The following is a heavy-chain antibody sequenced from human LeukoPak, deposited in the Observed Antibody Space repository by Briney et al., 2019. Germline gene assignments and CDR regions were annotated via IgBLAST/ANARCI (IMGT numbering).Heavy chain of an antibody. D-gene: IGHD4-17*01. CDR2: ISYDGSNK. Sequence: GGSLRLSCAASGFTFSSYGMHWVRQAPGKGLEWVAVISYDGSNKYYADSVKGRFTISRDNAKNSLYLQMNSLRAEDTAVYYCARERRPYGWFDPWGQGTLVTVSS. CDR1: GFTFSSYG. J-gene: IGHJ5*02. V-gene: IGHV3-30*03. CDR3: ARERRPYGWFDP.